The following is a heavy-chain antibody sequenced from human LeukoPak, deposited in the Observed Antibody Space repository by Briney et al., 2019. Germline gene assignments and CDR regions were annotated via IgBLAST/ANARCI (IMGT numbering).Heavy chain of an antibody. CDR1: GFTFSSHA. CDR3: AKQSGSGANWDLDY. D-gene: IGHD1-1*01. Sequence: GGSLRLSCAASGFTFSSHAMSWVRQAPGKGLDWVSAISGSGDRTYYAGSVKGRFTISRDNSDNTLYPQMNSLRPEDTAVYYCAKQSGSGANWDLDYWGQGTLVTVSS. J-gene: IGHJ4*02. CDR2: ISGSGDRT. V-gene: IGHV3-23*01.